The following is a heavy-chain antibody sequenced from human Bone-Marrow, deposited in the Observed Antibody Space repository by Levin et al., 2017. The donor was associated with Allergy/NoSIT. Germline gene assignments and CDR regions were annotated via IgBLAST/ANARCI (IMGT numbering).Heavy chain of an antibody. CDR2: FSGSGVRI. V-gene: IGHV3-23*01. J-gene: IGHJ4*02. CDR1: GSSIGSYA. D-gene: IGHD5-24*01. CDR3: AKGGYEVGYNEC. Sequence: GGSLRLSCGASGSSIGSYAVSWVRQPPGKGLEWVSVFSGSGVRIHYAASGKGRFTMSRDMSKSTVYLQMSGLRGEDTARCYCAKGGYEVGYNECWGQGTLVTVSS.